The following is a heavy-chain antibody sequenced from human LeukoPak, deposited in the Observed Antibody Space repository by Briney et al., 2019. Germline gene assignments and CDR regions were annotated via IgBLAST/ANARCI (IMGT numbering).Heavy chain of an antibody. CDR3: ARDGEDIVVVPAAGDNWFDP. J-gene: IGHJ5*02. CDR1: GFTFSSYS. D-gene: IGHD2-2*01. CDR2: ISSSSYI. V-gene: IGHV3-21*01. Sequence: NPGGSLRLSCAASGFTFSSYSMNWVRQAPGKGLEWVSSISSSSYIYYADSVKGRFTISRDNAKNSLYLQMNSLRAEDTAVYYCARDGEDIVVVPAAGDNWFDPWGQGTLVTVSS.